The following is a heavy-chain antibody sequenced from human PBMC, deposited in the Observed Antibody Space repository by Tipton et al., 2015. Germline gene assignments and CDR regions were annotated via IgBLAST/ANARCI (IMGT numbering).Heavy chain of an antibody. CDR1: GFIFSNSG. CDR2: IWYDGSNK. CDR3: ARDSGPLWGAFDF. D-gene: IGHD3-10*01. J-gene: IGHJ3*01. Sequence: SLRLSCEASGFIFSNSGMHWVRQAPGKGLEWVAVIWYDGSNKYYGDSVKGRFTISRDNSKNTLYLQMNNVRGEDTAVYYCARDSGPLWGAFDFWGQGTMVTVSS. V-gene: IGHV3-33*01.